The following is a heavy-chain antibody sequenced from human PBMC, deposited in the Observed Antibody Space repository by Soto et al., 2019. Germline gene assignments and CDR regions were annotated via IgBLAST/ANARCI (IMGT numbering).Heavy chain of an antibody. Sequence: ASVKVSCKASGYTFTSYDINWVRQATGQGFEWMGWMNPNSGNTGYAQKFQGRVTMTRDTSITTAYMELSSLRSEDTAVYYCATDLTSYSYYYYYGMDVWGQGTTVTVSS. CDR1: GYTFTSYD. CDR2: MNPNSGNT. V-gene: IGHV1-8*01. CDR3: ATDLTSYSYYYYYGMDV. D-gene: IGHD5-18*01. J-gene: IGHJ6*02.